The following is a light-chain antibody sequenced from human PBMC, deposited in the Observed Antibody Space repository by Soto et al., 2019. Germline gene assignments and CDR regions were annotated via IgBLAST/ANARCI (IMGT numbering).Light chain of an antibody. CDR3: CSYAGSRNCV. V-gene: IGLV2-23*01. CDR2: EDN. Sequence: QSALTQPASVSGSPGQSITISCTGTSSDVGSYNLVSWYQQHPGKAPKLMIYEDNKRPSGVSNRFSGSKSGNTASLTISGLQAEDEADYYCCSYAGSRNCVFGGGTKLTVL. J-gene: IGLJ3*02. CDR1: SSDVGSYNL.